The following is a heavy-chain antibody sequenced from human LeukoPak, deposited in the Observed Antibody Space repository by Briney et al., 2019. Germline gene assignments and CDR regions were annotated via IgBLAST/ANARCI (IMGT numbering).Heavy chain of an antibody. CDR1: GGTFSSYA. CDR2: IIPILGIA. CDR3: AKVIREGIAAVPQYYYYGMDV. V-gene: IGHV1-69*04. Sequence: ASVKVSCKASGGTFSSYAISWVRQAPGQGLEWMGRIIPILGIANYAQKFQGRVTITADKSTSTAYMELSSLRSEDTAVYYCAKVIREGIAAVPQYYYYGMDVWGQGTTVTVSS. J-gene: IGHJ6*02. D-gene: IGHD6-13*01.